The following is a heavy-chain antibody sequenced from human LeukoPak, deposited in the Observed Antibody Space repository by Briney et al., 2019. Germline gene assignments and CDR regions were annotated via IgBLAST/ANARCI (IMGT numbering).Heavy chain of an antibody. V-gene: IGHV3-7*01. Sequence: GGSLRLSCAASGFTFSSYWMSWGRQAPGQGLEWVANIKQDGREKYYVGSGKGRFTISRDNAKNSLYLQMNSLRAEDTAVYYCARNPSRRYFDYWGQGTLVTVSS. CDR3: ARNPSRRYFDY. J-gene: IGHJ4*02. CDR2: IKQDGREK. CDR1: GFTFSSYW.